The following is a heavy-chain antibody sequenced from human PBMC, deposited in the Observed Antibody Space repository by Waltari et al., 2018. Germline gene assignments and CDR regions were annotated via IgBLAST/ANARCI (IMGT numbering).Heavy chain of an antibody. V-gene: IGHV4-39*02. D-gene: IGHD1-1*01. CDR3: ARDRPGTINSFDP. Sequence: QLQLQESGPGLVKPSETLSLTCIVSGGSISSSNYDWGGIRQPPGKGLEWIGSIYSGGSTYYNPSLKSRVTISVDTSKTHFSLKLNYVTAADTAVYFCARDRPGTINSFDPWGQGTLVTVSS. CDR2: IYSGGST. CDR1: GGSISSSNYD. J-gene: IGHJ5*02.